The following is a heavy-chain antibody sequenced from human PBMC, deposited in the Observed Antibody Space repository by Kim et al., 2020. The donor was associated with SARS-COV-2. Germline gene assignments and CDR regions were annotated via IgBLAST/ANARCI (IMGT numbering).Heavy chain of an antibody. D-gene: IGHD3-3*01. Sequence: SETLSLTCTVSGGSVSSGSYYWSWIRQPPGKGLEWIGYIYYSGSTNYNPSLKSRVTISVDTSKNQFSLKLSSVTAADTAVYYCARDNRQRHYDFWSGYSHRYFDYWGQGTLVTVSS. CDR3: ARDNRQRHYDFWSGYSHRYFDY. V-gene: IGHV4-61*01. CDR1: GGSVSSGSYY. CDR2: IYYSGST. J-gene: IGHJ4*02.